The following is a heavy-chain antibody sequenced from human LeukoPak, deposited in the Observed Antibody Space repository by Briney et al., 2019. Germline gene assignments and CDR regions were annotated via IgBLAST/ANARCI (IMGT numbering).Heavy chain of an antibody. J-gene: IGHJ4*02. CDR1: GFTVSSNY. Sequence: GGSLRLSCAASGFTVSSNYMSWVRQAPGKGLEWVSVIYSGGSTYYADSVKGRFTVSRDNPKNTLHLQMNSLRAEDTAVYYCARAPMSALDYWGQGTLVTVSS. V-gene: IGHV3-53*01. CDR2: IYSGGST. CDR3: ARAPMSALDY.